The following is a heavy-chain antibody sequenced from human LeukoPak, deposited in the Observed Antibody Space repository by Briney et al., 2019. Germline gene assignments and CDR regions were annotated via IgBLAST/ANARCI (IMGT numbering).Heavy chain of an antibody. D-gene: IGHD3-10*01. V-gene: IGHV4-61*02. CDR2: IYTSGST. J-gene: IGHJ4*02. Sequence: SETLSLTCTVSGGSISSGSYYWSWIRQPAGKGLEWLGRIYTSGSTNYNPSLKSRVTISVDTSKNQFSLKLSSVTAADTAVYYCARGSGYYGSGSYYSPTDYWGQGTLVTVSS. CDR1: GGSISSGSYY. CDR3: ARGSGYYGSGSYYSPTDY.